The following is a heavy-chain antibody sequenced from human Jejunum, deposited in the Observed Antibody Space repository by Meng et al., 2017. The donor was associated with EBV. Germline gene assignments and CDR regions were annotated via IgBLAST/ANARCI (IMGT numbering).Heavy chain of an antibody. V-gene: IGHV3-15*01. CDR2: IRSKADGETT. D-gene: IGHD2-2*02. Sequence: EGQLVESGGGLVKPGGSLRLSCAASGFTFNIAWMNWVRQAPGKGLEWVGLIRSKADGETTDYAAPVKGRFTISRDDSTDTLYLQMNSLQTEDAGVYYCTSGYTGPSHDGHWGQGTLVTVSS. J-gene: IGHJ4*02. CDR1: GFTFNIAW. CDR3: TSGYTGPSHDGH.